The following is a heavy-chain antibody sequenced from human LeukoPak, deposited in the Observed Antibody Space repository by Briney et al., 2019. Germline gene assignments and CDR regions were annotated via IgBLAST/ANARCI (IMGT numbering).Heavy chain of an antibody. V-gene: IGHV3-30*18. CDR1: GFTFSSYG. D-gene: IGHD6-13*01. Sequence: GGSLRLSCVDSGFTFSSYGMHWVRQAPGKGLEWVAVISYDGSNKNYVDSVKGRFTISRDNSKNTLYLQMNSLRAEDTAVYYCAKDGEAAAGNYWGQGTLVTVSS. J-gene: IGHJ4*02. CDR3: AKDGEAAAGNY. CDR2: ISYDGSNK.